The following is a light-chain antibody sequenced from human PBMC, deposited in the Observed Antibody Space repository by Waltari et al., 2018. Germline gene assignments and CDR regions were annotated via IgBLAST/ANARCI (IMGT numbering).Light chain of an antibody. CDR2: DAS. CDR3: QQYDNLPERLT. CDR1: QDIRNY. J-gene: IGKJ4*01. Sequence: DIQMTQSPSSLSASVGDRVIITCQASQDIRNYLNWYQQNLGKAPKLLIHDASNLETEIPSRFSGSGSGTHFTFTISNLQPEDIATYYCQQYDNLPERLTFGGGTKVEIK. V-gene: IGKV1-33*01.